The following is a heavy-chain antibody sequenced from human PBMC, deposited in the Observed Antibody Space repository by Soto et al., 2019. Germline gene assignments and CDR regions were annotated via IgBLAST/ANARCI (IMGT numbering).Heavy chain of an antibody. V-gene: IGHV4-31*03. CDR2: IYYSGST. CDR1: GGSISSGGYY. J-gene: IGHJ5*02. Sequence: QVQLQESGPGLVKPSQTLSLTCTVSGGSISSGGYYWRWIRQHPGKGLEWMGYIYYSGSTYYNPSLKSRVTISVDTSKNQFSLKLSSVTAADTAVYYCARAKKGIAAAENWFDPWGQGTLVTVSS. D-gene: IGHD6-13*01. CDR3: ARAKKGIAAAENWFDP.